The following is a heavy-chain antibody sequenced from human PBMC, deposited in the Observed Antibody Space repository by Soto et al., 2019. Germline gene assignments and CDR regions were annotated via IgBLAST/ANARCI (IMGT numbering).Heavy chain of an antibody. D-gene: IGHD5-18*01. V-gene: IGHV5-51*01. J-gene: IGHJ6*02. CDR1: GCSFTSYW. CDR2: IYPGDSDT. Sequence: GESVKISCKGSGCSFTSYWIGWVRQMPGEGLEWMGIIYPGDSDTRYSPSFQGQVTISADKSISTAYLQWSSLKASDTAMYYCARGTTAMANYYYYGMDVWGQGTTVTVSS. CDR3: ARGTTAMANYYYYGMDV.